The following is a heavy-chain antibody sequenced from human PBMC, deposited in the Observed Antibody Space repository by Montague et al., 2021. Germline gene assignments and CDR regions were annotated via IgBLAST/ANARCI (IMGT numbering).Heavy chain of an antibody. CDR3: AVGSESAWELLHH. CDR2: IYHGTT. CDR1: GDSISSKYF. D-gene: IGHD1-26*01. Sequence: SETLSLTCTVSGDSISSKYFWSWVRQPLGKGLGWIGEIYHGTTSYSPSFKGRLTVSMDTSKNQFSLKLSSVTAADTAIYYCAVGSESAWELLHHWGQGILVTVSS. J-gene: IGHJ5*02. V-gene: IGHV4-4*02.